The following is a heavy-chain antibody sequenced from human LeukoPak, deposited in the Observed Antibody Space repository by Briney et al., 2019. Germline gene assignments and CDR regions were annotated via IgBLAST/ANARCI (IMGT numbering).Heavy chain of an antibody. V-gene: IGHV3-23*01. Sequence: GGSLRLSCAVSGLTFNNYAMSWVRQAPGKGLEWVSGISGRGASKYYADSVKGRFTISRDNSKNTLYLQMNSLRAEDTAVYYCAKGVVVAPDVTPFDYWGQGTLVTISS. CDR2: ISGRGASK. CDR1: GLTFNNYA. D-gene: IGHD2-15*01. J-gene: IGHJ4*02. CDR3: AKGVVVAPDVTPFDY.